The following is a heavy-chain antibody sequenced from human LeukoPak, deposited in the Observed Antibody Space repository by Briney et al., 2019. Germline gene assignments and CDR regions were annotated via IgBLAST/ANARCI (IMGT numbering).Heavy chain of an antibody. CDR1: GFTFSSYW. CDR3: ARGRPHGNDY. D-gene: IGHD4-23*01. V-gene: IGHV3-74*01. Sequence: GGSLRLSCAASGFTFSSYWMNWVRQAPGRGLVWVSRIASDGSSTAYADSVKGRFSISRDNAKNTLYLQMNSLRVEDTAVYYCARGRPHGNDYWGQGTLVTVSS. CDR2: IASDGSST. J-gene: IGHJ4*02.